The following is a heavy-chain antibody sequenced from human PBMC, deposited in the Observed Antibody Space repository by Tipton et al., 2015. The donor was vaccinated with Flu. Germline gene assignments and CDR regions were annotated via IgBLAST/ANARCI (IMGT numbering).Heavy chain of an antibody. Sequence: TLSLTCSVSGGSVGSPYYWSWIRRPAGRGLEWIGRIYSSGDTKYNPSLESRVIMSIDTSKSQFSLNPSSVTAADTAVYYCARVRGALLDSWGQGTLVTASS. CDR2: IYSSGDT. CDR3: ARVRGALLDS. V-gene: IGHV4-61*02. D-gene: IGHD4/OR15-4a*01. CDR1: GGSVGSPYY. J-gene: IGHJ5*02.